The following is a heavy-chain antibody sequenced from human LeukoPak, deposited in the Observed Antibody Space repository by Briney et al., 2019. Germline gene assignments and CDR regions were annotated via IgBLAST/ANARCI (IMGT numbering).Heavy chain of an antibody. CDR3: ASTVPVWGSYRYYFDY. J-gene: IGHJ4*02. Sequence: SVKVSCKASGGTFSSYAISWVRQAPGQGLEWMGRIIPIFGTANYAQKFQGRVTITTDESTSTAYMELSSLRSEDTAVYYCASTVPVWGSYRYYFDYWSQGTLVTVSS. V-gene: IGHV1-69*05. D-gene: IGHD3-16*02. CDR1: GGTFSSYA. CDR2: IIPIFGTA.